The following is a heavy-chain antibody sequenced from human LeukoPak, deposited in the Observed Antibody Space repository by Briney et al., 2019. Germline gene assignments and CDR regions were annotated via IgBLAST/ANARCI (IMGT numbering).Heavy chain of an antibody. CDR3: ARDGGQLCWFFDL. J-gene: IGHJ2*01. Sequence: GGSLRLSCAASGFTFSSFAMRWVRQAPGKGLQWVAAISYDGSTKYYSDSVKGRFTISRDNSKSTLFLQMNSLRAEDTAVHYCARDGGQLCWFFDLWGRGTLVTVSS. V-gene: IGHV3-30*04. CDR1: GFTFSSFA. CDR2: ISYDGSTK. D-gene: IGHD5-18*01.